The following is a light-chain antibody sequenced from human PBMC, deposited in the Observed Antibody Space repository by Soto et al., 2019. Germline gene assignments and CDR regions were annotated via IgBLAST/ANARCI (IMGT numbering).Light chain of an antibody. Sequence: QAVVTQPPSVSGAPGQRVTISCTGSSSNIGAGYDVHWYQQLPGTAPKLLIYGNSNRPSGVPDRFSGSKSGTSASLAITGLHAEDEADYYCQSYDSSLSALVVFGGGTKLTVL. J-gene: IGLJ2*01. CDR2: GNS. CDR3: QSYDSSLSALVV. V-gene: IGLV1-40*01. CDR1: SSNIGAGYD.